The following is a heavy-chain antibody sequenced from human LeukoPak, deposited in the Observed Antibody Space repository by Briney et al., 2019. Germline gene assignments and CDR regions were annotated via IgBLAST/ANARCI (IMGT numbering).Heavy chain of an antibody. CDR1: GGSISSYY. CDR3: ARFGSSTRYKGAFDI. D-gene: IGHD1-1*01. Sequence: SETLSLTCTVSGGSISSYYWSWIRQPPGKGLEWIGYIYYSGSTNYNPSLKSRVTISVDTSKNQFSLNLTSVTAADTAVYYCARFGSSTRYKGAFDIWGQGTMVTVAS. J-gene: IGHJ3*02. CDR2: IYYSGST. V-gene: IGHV4-59*12.